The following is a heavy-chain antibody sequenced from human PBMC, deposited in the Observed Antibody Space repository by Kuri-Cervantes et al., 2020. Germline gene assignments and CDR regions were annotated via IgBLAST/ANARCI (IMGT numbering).Heavy chain of an antibody. Sequence: ASVKVSCKASGYTLTSYAMNWVRQAPGQGLEWMGWINTNTGNPTYAQGFTGRFVFSLDTSVSTAYLQISSLKAEDTAVYYCARGYYYGSGSFVKHQNYYYYGMDVWGQGTTVTVSS. CDR1: GYTLTSYA. CDR2: INTNTGNP. J-gene: IGHJ6*02. CDR3: ARGYYYGSGSFVKHQNYYYYGMDV. D-gene: IGHD3-10*01. V-gene: IGHV7-4-1*02.